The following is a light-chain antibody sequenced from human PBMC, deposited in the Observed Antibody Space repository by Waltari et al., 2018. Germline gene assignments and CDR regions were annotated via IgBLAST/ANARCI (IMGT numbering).Light chain of an antibody. Sequence: EIVMTQSPATLSVSPGERATLSCRASQSVRNNLVWYHQKPGQAPRLLIYGASTRVTGIPARFSGSGSGTEFTLTISSLQSEDFAVYYCQQYNNWPPWTFGQGTKVEIK. CDR1: QSVRNN. J-gene: IGKJ1*01. V-gene: IGKV3-15*01. CDR2: GAS. CDR3: QQYNNWPPWT.